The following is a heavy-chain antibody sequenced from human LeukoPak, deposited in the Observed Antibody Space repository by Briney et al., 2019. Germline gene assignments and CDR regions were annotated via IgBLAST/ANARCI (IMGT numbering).Heavy chain of an antibody. Sequence: ASVKVSCKASGYTFTSYAMHWVRQAPGQRLEWMGWINAGNGNTKYSQKFQGRVTITRDTSASTVYMELSSLRSEDTAVYYCARLTAYYGSGKGDYWGQGTLVTVSS. CDR3: ARLTAYYGSGKGDY. J-gene: IGHJ4*02. D-gene: IGHD3-10*01. CDR1: GYTFTSYA. CDR2: INAGNGNT. V-gene: IGHV1-3*01.